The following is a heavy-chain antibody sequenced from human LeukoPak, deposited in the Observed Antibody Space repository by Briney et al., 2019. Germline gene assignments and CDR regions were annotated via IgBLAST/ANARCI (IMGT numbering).Heavy chain of an antibody. J-gene: IGHJ4*02. CDR2: IYSGGST. CDR1: GFTVSSNY. Sequence: GGSLRLSCAASGFTVSSNYMSWVRQAPGKGLEWVSVIYSGGSTYYADSVKGRFTISRHNSKNTLYLQMNSLRAEDTAVYYCAKHRGYDSSGYSPIFYYWGQGTLVTVSS. D-gene: IGHD3-22*01. V-gene: IGHV3-53*01. CDR3: AKHRGYDSSGYSPIFYY.